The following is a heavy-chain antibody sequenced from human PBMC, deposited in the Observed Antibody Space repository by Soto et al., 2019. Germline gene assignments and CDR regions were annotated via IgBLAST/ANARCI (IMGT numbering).Heavy chain of an antibody. J-gene: IGHJ6*02. CDR1: GGSISSSSYY. CDR3: ASLPSPYSSSWYYYYYGMDV. CDR2: IYYSGST. Sequence: SETLSLTCTVSGGSISSSSYYWGWIRQPPGKGLEWIGSIYYSGSTYYNPSLKSRVTISVDTSKNQFSLKLSSVTAADTAVYYFASLPSPYSSSWYYYYYGMDVWGQGTTVTVSS. D-gene: IGHD6-13*01. V-gene: IGHV4-39*01.